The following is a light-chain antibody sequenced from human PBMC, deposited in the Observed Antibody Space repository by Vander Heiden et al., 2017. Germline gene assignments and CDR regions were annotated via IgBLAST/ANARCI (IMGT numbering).Light chain of an antibody. CDR2: EVT. V-gene: IGLV2-8*01. J-gene: IGLJ2*01. CDR1: SSEVGGYNY. Sequence: QSALTHPPPPPGSAGQSGTIRCAGTSSEVGGYNYVTWYQQNPGKAPQLMVYEVTKGPSGVPDRFSGSKSGNTAYLTVSGLQAEDEADYYGSSYGGSNNLLFGGGNKLTVL. CDR3: SSYGGSNNLL.